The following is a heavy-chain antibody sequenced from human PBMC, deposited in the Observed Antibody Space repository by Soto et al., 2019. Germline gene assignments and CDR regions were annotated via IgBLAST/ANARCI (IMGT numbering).Heavy chain of an antibody. CDR2: IYWDDDK. CDR1: GFSLRTSGVG. J-gene: IGHJ4*02. V-gene: IGHV2-5*02. D-gene: IGHD2-2*01. Sequence: SGPTLVNPTQTLTLTCTFPGFSLRTSGVGVGWIRQPPGKALEWLALIYWDDDKRYSPSLKSRLTITKDTSKNQVVLTMTNMDPVDTAVYYCARDWLVPTASPLWGQGTLVTVSS. CDR3: ARDWLVPTASPL.